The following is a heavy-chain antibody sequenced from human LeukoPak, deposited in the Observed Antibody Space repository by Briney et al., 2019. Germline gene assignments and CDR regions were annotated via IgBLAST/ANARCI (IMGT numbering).Heavy chain of an antibody. J-gene: IGHJ4*02. V-gene: IGHV3-48*02. CDR1: GFTFSSYS. D-gene: IGHD5-18*01. Sequence: GGSLRLSCAASGFTFSSYSMTWVRQAPGKGLEWVSYISSSSSTIYYADSVKGRFTISRDNANNSLYLQMNSLRDEDTAVYYCARVGTDTAMVRMWGHFDYSGQGTLVTVSS. CDR2: ISSSSSTI. CDR3: ARVGTDTAMVRMWGHFDY.